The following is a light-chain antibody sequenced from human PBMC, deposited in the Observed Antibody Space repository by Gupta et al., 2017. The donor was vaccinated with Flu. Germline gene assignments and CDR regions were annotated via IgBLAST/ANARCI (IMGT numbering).Light chain of an antibody. CDR3: SSSTSTRDVT. Sequence: RDAVGKNSVSWYQQRSGTAPILVIYDVSKRPSGISGRFSGSRSGTTATLTITGLQAEDEGDYYCSSSTSTRDVTFGGGTKLTVL. CDR1: RDAVGKNS. J-gene: IGLJ3*02. V-gene: IGLV2-14*04. CDR2: DVS.